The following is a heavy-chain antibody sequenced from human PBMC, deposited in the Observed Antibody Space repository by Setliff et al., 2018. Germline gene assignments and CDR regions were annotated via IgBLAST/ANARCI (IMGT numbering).Heavy chain of an antibody. CDR2: TNSDESTT. D-gene: IGHD3-10*01. V-gene: IGHV3-74*01. Sequence: GESLKISCAASGFTFSNYWMHWVRQAPGKGLVWVARTNSDESTTTYADSVKGRFTISRDNAKNTVYLQMNSLGAEDTAIYYCARGSRFGTIVYRGDYYLDVWGKGTTVTV. J-gene: IGHJ6*03. CDR3: ARGSRFGTIVYRGDYYLDV. CDR1: GFTFSNYW.